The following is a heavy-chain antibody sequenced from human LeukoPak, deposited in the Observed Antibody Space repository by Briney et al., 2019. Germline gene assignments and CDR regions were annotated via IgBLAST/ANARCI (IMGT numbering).Heavy chain of an antibody. J-gene: IGHJ4*02. D-gene: IGHD5-24*01. CDR1: GFTFNNYA. Sequence: PGGSLRLSCVASGFTFNNYAMHWVRQAPGKGLEWVSAIGGRGISIYYADSVKGRFTISRDNSKNTVYLQMNSLRAEDTAVYYCAKETAVDGYNSCDYWGQGALVIVSS. V-gene: IGHV3-23*01. CDR2: IGGRGISI. CDR3: AKETAVDGYNSCDY.